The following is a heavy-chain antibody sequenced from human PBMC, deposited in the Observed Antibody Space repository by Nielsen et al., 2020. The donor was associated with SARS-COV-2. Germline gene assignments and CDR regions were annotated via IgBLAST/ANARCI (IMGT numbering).Heavy chain of an antibody. CDR3: AREEYGFGLDV. V-gene: IGHV4-30-4*01. CDR2: TFNSGNT. J-gene: IGHJ6*02. Sequence: SETLSLTCTVSRGSISRGDYYWSWIRQPPGKGLEGNGYTFNSGNTYYNPALRSRVTMSLDTSKNQFSLILTAVTAADTAVYYCAREEYGFGLDVWCQVTTVRVSS. D-gene: IGHD2-2*01. CDR1: RGSISRGDYY.